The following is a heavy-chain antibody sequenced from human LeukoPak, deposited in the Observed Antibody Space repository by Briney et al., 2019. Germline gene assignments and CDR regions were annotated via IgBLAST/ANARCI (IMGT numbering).Heavy chain of an antibody. CDR1: GGSISSYN. D-gene: IGHD1-14*01. J-gene: IGHJ6*03. Sequence: SETLSLTCTVSGGSISSYNWSWIRQPPGKGLEWIGYIYYSGSTNYNPSLKSRVTISVDTSKNQFSLKLSSVTAADTAVYYCARRTATITGGYYYYYMDVWGKGTTVTVSS. V-gene: IGHV4-59*01. CDR3: ARRTATITGGYYYYYMDV. CDR2: IYYSGST.